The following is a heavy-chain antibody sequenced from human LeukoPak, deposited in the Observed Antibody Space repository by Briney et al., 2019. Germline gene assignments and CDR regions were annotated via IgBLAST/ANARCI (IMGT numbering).Heavy chain of an antibody. CDR2: VDWDDDK. J-gene: IGHJ3*02. D-gene: IGHD5-18*01. CDR1: VFSLSASGMR. CDR3: AREGGYSYAFDI. Sequence: ESGPTLVNPTQTLTLACTFSVFSLSASGMRVSWILQPPVKALEGLARVDWDDDKFYSTSLKTRLTISKDTSKNQVVLTMTNMDPVDPAPYYCAREGGYSYAFDIWGQGTMVTVSS. V-gene: IGHV2-70*04.